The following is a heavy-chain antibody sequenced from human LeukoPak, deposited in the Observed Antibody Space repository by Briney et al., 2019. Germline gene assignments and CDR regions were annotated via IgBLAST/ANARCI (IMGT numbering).Heavy chain of an antibody. J-gene: IGHJ4*02. CDR2: INHSGST. D-gene: IGHD6-19*01. Sequence: PSETLSLTCAVSGGSISSSNWWSWVRQPPGKGLEWIGEINHSGSTNYNPSLKSRVTISVDTSKNQFSLKLSSVTAADTAVYYCARGASGSSGWSDWGQGTLVTVSS. CDR1: GGSISSSNW. CDR3: ARGASGSSGWSD. V-gene: IGHV4-4*02.